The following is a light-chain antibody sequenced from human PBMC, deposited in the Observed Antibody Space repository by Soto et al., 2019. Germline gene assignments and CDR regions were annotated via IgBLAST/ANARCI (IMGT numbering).Light chain of an antibody. CDR2: DVT. CDR1: SSDVGAFHY. CDR3: CSCAAIYPYVL. V-gene: IGLV2-11*01. Sequence: QSALTQPRSVSGSPGQSVTVSCTAASSDVGAFHYVSWYQQHPGKAPKNLIYDVTKWPSGVPDRFSGSKSGNTASLTISGVQAEDEADYYCCSCAAIYPYVLFGGGTKLTVL. J-gene: IGLJ2*01.